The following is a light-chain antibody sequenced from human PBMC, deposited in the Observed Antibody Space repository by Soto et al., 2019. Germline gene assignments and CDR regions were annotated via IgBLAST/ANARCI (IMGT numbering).Light chain of an antibody. J-gene: IGKJ1*01. V-gene: IGKV3-15*01. CDR2: GSS. Sequence: EIVLTQSPGTLSLSPGERATLSCRASQSVVSSYVAWYQQTPGQAPRLLIYGSSNRATGIPARFSGSGSGTEFTLTISSLQSEDFAVYYCQQYNNWPRTFGQGTKVDIK. CDR3: QQYNNWPRT. CDR1: QSVVSS.